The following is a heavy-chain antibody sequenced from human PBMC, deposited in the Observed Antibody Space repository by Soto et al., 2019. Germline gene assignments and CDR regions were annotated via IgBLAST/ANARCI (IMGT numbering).Heavy chain of an antibody. CDR2: IYHSGST. CDR3: ARGSSSWWFDY. Sequence: QVQLQESGPGLVKPSETLSLTCTVSGGSISNSYWSWIRQPPGKGLEWIGNIYHSGSTDYNPSLKSRVTISVDPSNNQFSLKLSSVTATDTAVYYCARGSSSWWFDYWGQGTLVTVSS. CDR1: GGSISNSY. D-gene: IGHD6-13*01. J-gene: IGHJ4*02. V-gene: IGHV4-59*08.